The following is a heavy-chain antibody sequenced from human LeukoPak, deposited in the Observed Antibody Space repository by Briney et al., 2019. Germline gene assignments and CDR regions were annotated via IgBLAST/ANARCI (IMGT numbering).Heavy chain of an antibody. J-gene: IGHJ2*01. CDR1: GGSISSTSDY. D-gene: IGHD1-26*01. Sequence: SETLSLTCAVSGGSISSTSDYWSWIRQPPGKGLEWIGYIYYSGSTNYNPSLKSRVTISVDTSKNQFSLKLSSVTAADTAVYYCARDAELQAKDLDWYFDLWGRGTLVTVSS. CDR2: IYYSGST. CDR3: ARDAELQAKDLDWYFDL. V-gene: IGHV4-61*01.